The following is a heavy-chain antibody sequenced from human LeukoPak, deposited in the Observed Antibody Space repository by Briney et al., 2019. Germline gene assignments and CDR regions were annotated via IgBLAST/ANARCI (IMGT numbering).Heavy chain of an antibody. D-gene: IGHD6-13*01. J-gene: IGHJ4*02. CDR3: ARVSEMSSSWYRY. Sequence: SETLSLTCAVYGGSFSGYYRSWIRQPPGKGLEWIGEINHSGSTNYNPSLKSRVTISVDTSKNQFSLKLSSVTAADTAVYYCARVSEMSSSWYRYWGQGTLVTVSS. CDR2: INHSGST. V-gene: IGHV4-34*01. CDR1: GGSFSGYY.